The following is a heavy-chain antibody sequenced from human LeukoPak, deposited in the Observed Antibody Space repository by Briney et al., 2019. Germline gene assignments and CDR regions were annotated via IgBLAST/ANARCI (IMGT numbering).Heavy chain of an antibody. J-gene: IGHJ4*02. V-gene: IGHV3-21*01. CDR3: ARERQNKDFWSGGDY. CDR2: ISSSSSYI. D-gene: IGHD3-3*01. CDR1: GFTFSSYS. Sequence: PGGSLRLSCAASGFTFSSYSMNWVRQAPGKGLEWVSSISSSSSYIYYADSVKGRFTISRDNAKNSLYLQMSTLRPEDTAVYYCARERQNKDFWSGGDYWGQGTLVTVSS.